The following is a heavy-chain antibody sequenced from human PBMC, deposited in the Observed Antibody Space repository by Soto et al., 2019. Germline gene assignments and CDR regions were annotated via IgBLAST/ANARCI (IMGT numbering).Heavy chain of an antibody. J-gene: IGHJ5*02. V-gene: IGHV4-39*01. Sequence: ALEILSHTCTVLCGSSSSSSYFWGWIHQPPRKGLEWIGSIYYSGSTYYNTSLKSRVTVSVDTSKNQFSLKLSSVIAVDTSVYYCARHPSDFWFDPWGQGTLVTVSS. CDR2: IYYSGST. CDR1: CGSSSSSSYF. CDR3: ARHPSDFWFDP. D-gene: IGHD2-21*02.